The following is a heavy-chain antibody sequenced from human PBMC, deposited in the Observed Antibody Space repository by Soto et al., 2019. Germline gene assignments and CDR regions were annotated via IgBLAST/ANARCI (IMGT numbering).Heavy chain of an antibody. J-gene: IGHJ4*02. D-gene: IGHD3-16*02. V-gene: IGHV1-18*04. Sequence: QVQLVQSGAEVKKPGASVKVSCKASGYTFTRYGISWVRQAPGQGLEWMGWNNLNNGKTDYQRRLQGRVTMTTDTYTTTVYMELRNLRPDDTAMYSCARDPPGLYQFDYWGQGTLVTVSS. CDR1: GYTFTRYG. CDR3: ARDPPGLYQFDY. CDR2: NNLNNGKT.